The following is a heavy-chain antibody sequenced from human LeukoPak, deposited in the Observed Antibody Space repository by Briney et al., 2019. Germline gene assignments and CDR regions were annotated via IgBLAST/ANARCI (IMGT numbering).Heavy chain of an antibody. J-gene: IGHJ4*02. CDR1: GFTFSSYA. V-gene: IGHV3-64*01. CDR3: AKNDGYNYWYFDY. CDR2: ISSNGGST. Sequence: GGSLRLSCAASGFTFSSYAMHWVRQAPGKGLEYVSAISSNGGSTYYANSVKGRFTISRDNSKNTLYLQMGSLRAEDTAVYYCAKNDGYNYWYFDYWGRGTLVTVSS. D-gene: IGHD5-24*01.